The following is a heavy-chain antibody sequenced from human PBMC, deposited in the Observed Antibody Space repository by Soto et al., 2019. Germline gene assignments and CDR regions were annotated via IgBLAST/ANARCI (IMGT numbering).Heavy chain of an antibody. V-gene: IGHV3-7*01. CDR3: ARAVEARWLHQESYFDY. CDR1: GFTFSSYW. Sequence: GGSLRLSCAASGFTFSSYWMSWVRQAPGKGLEWVANIKQDGSEKYYVDSVKGRFTISRDNAKNSLYLQMNSLRAEDTAVYYCARAVEARWLHQESYFDYWGQGTLVTVSS. J-gene: IGHJ4*02. D-gene: IGHD5-12*01. CDR2: IKQDGSEK.